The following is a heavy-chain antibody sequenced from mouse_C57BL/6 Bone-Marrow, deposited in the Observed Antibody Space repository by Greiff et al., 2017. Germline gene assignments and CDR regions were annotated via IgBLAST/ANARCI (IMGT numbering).Heavy chain of an antibody. J-gene: IGHJ3*01. CDR2: IDPENGDT. Sequence: EVQLQQSGAELVRPGASVKLSCTASGFNIKDDYMHWVKQRPEQGLEWIGWIDPENGDTEYASKVQGKATITADTASNTAYLQLSSLTSEDTAVYYCTRDYDWFAYWGQGTLVTVSA. D-gene: IGHD2-4*01. CDR1: GFNIKDDY. V-gene: IGHV14-4*01. CDR3: TRDYDWFAY.